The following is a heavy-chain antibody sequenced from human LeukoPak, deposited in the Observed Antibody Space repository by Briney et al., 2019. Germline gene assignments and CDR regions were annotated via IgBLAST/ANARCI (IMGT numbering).Heavy chain of an antibody. Sequence: PSETLSLTCAVYGGSFSGYYWSWIRQPPGKGLEWIGEINHSGSTNYNPSLKSRVTISVDTSKNQFSLKLSSVTAADTAVYYCARPRSSSGYYSDTYYFDYWGQGTLVTVSS. CDR1: GGSFSGYY. CDR3: ARPRSSSGYYSDTYYFDY. V-gene: IGHV4-34*01. J-gene: IGHJ4*02. D-gene: IGHD3-22*01. CDR2: INHSGST.